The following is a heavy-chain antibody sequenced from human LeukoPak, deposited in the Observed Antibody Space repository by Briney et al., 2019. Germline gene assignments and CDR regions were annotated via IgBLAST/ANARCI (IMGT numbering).Heavy chain of an antibody. CDR1: GFTFSGYW. Sequence: GGSLRLSCVASGFTFSGYWMSWVRQAPGKGLEWVANIKQDGSEIYYVDSVKGRFTISRDNAKNSLYLKMNSLRAEDTAVYYCASNWNYVRGYGMDVWGQGTTVIVSS. CDR2: IKQDGSEI. J-gene: IGHJ6*02. CDR3: ASNWNYVRGYGMDV. D-gene: IGHD1-7*01. V-gene: IGHV3-7*01.